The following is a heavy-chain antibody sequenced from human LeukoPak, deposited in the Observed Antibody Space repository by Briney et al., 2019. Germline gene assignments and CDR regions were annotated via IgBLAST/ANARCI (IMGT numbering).Heavy chain of an antibody. Sequence: SETLSLTCTVSGGSISSYYWSWIRQPPGKGLEWIGYIYYSGSTNYNPSLKSRVTISVDTSKNQLSLKLSSLTAADTAVYYCARHSLRYDSSGYYLPLLDYWGQGTLVTVSS. D-gene: IGHD3-22*01. J-gene: IGHJ4*02. CDR1: GGSISSYY. CDR3: ARHSLRYDSSGYYLPLLDY. V-gene: IGHV4-59*08. CDR2: IYYSGST.